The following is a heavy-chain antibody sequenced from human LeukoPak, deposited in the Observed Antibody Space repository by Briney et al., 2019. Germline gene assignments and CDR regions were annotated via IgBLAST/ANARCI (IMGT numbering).Heavy chain of an antibody. CDR3: AKARSGSSASCYNY. Sequence: GGSLRLSCAASRFTFNTYAVNWVRQAPGKGLEWVSAISGNGDITYYADSVRGRFTISRDNSKNTLYLQMNSLRAEDTAVYYCAKARSGSSASCYNYWGQGTLVTVSS. CDR1: RFTFNTYA. V-gene: IGHV3-23*01. J-gene: IGHJ1*01. CDR2: ISGNGDIT. D-gene: IGHD2-2*01.